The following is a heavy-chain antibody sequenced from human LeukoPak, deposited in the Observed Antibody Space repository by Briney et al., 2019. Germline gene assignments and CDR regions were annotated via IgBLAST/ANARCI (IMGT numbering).Heavy chain of an antibody. Sequence: SETLPLTCTVSGGSISSFYWSGIRQPPGKGLEWIAYIDYRGSTTYNPSLRSRVTISVDTSRNQCSLKLYSVTAADTAVYYCARSRSGYSYDHAAFEIWGQGTMVTVSP. J-gene: IGHJ3*02. CDR2: IDYRGST. CDR1: GGSISSFY. V-gene: IGHV4-59*01. CDR3: ARSRSGYSYDHAAFEI. D-gene: IGHD5-18*01.